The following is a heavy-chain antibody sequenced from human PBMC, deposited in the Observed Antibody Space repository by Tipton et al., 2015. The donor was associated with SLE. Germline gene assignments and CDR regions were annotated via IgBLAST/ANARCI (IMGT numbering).Heavy chain of an antibody. J-gene: IGHJ4*02. Sequence: LRLSCTVSGGSITGYYWSWIRQPPGKGLEWIAYIYYSRSTNYNPSLNSRVTISVDTSKNQVSLILNSVTAADTAVYYCARQSMAARPDFDFWGQGTLVTVSS. CDR2: IYYSRST. CDR1: GGSITGYY. D-gene: IGHD6-6*01. V-gene: IGHV4-59*01. CDR3: ARQSMAARPDFDF.